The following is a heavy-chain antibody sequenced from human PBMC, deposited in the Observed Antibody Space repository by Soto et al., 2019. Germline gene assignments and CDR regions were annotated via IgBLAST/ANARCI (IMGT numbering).Heavy chain of an antibody. D-gene: IGHD2-21*02. Sequence: GGSLRLSCVGSGFSFSDYSINWVRQAPGKGLQWISYIPSRSDAIHYADSVKGRFTVSRDNAKNAVFLQMNSLRDDDTAIYYCARLPKGSLVTAWGQGTQVTVSS. J-gene: IGHJ4*02. V-gene: IGHV3-48*02. CDR1: GFSFSDYS. CDR2: IPSRSDAI. CDR3: ARLPKGSLVTA.